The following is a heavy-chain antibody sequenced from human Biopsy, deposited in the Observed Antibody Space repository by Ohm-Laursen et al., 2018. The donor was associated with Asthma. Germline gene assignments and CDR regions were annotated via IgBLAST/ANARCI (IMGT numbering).Heavy chain of an antibody. V-gene: IGHV1-2*06. CDR2: IHPHNGGT. Sequence: GSSVKVSCKASGYTFTGYYMHWVRQAPGQGLEWMGRIHPHNGGTNYAQRFQGRVTMTRDTSISTAYMELSTLSSDDTAVYYCARGYSGSDRIVYYYSGLEVWGQGTTVTVSS. CDR3: ARGYSGSDRIVYYYSGLEV. J-gene: IGHJ6*02. CDR1: GYTFTGYY. D-gene: IGHD5-12*01.